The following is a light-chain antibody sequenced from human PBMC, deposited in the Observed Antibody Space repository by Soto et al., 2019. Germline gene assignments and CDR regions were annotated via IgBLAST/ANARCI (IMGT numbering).Light chain of an antibody. V-gene: IGLV2-11*01. CDR2: DVS. Sequence: QSALTQPRSVSGSPGQSVTISCTGTSSDVGGYNYVSWYQQHPGKAPKLLIYDVSKRPSGVPDRFSGSKSGNTASPTISGLQAEDEADYYCCSYAGNYILVFGGGTKLTVL. CDR3: CSYAGNYILV. J-gene: IGLJ2*01. CDR1: SSDVGGYNY.